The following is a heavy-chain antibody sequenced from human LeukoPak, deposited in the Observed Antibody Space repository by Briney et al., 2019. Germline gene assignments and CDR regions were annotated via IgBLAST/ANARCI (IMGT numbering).Heavy chain of an antibody. CDR2: ISGGGYST. CDR3: AKGPSDIVVSYYGMDV. Sequence: GGSLRLSCAASGFTFSSYAMSWVRQAPGKGLEWVSVISGGGYSTYYAASVKGRFTISRDNSKNTLYLQMNSLRAEDTGVYYCAKGPSDIVVSYYGMDVWGQGTTVTVSS. CDR1: GFTFSSYA. J-gene: IGHJ6*02. V-gene: IGHV3-23*01. D-gene: IGHD5-12*01.